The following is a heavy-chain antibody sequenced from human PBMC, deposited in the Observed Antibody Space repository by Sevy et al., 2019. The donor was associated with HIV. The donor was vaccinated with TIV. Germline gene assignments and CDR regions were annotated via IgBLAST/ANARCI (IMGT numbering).Heavy chain of an antibody. D-gene: IGHD4-17*01. V-gene: IGHV3-15*01. J-gene: IGHJ4*02. CDR2: IKSKTDGGTT. Sequence: GGSLRLSCAASGFTFNNAWMSWVRQAPGKGLEWVGSIKSKTDGGTTDYAAPVKGRFTISRDDSKNTLYLQMNSLKTEDTAMYYCTTAPSGVHDYGDYGSSNFDYWGQGTLVTVSS. CDR3: TTAPSGVHDYGDYGSSNFDY. CDR1: GFTFNNAW.